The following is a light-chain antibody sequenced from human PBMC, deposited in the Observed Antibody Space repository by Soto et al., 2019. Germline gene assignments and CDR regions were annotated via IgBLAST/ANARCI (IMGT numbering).Light chain of an antibody. CDR2: GAS. Sequence: EIVMTQSPATLSVSPGDRATLSCRASQSVSSNLAWYKQKPGQPPRLLIYGASTRATGIPARFSGSGSVTEFTLTISSLQSEDFAIYYCQQYDYWPVTFGQGTKV. V-gene: IGKV3-15*01. J-gene: IGKJ1*01. CDR3: QQYDYWPVT. CDR1: QSVSSN.